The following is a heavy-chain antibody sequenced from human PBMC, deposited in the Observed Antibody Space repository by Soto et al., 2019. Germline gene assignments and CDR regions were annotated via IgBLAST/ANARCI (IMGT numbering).Heavy chain of an antibody. CDR2: IDTAGDT. CDR1: GFSFSTSD. Sequence: GGSLRLSCAASGFSFSTSDMHWVRQPTGQRPEWVSAIDTAGDTFYTDSVKGRFTISRDNAKNSLYLHMNSLTAGDTAIYFCARARTIWDDGLDLWGQGTMVTV. V-gene: IGHV3-13*01. D-gene: IGHD3-3*01. J-gene: IGHJ3*01. CDR3: ARARTIWDDGLDL.